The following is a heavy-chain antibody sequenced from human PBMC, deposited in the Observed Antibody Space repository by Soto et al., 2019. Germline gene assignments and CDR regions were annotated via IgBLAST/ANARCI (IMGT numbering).Heavy chain of an antibody. CDR3: ARMMEAAATY. CDR1: GFTVSNSY. CDR2: IWSGGGT. Sequence: EVQLVESGGGLIQAGGSLRLSCAASGFTVSNSYMSWVRQAPGKGLECVSLIWSGGGTYYADSVKGRFTNSRDNSKNTLYLQMNTLRADDTAVYYCARMMEAAATYWGQGTLVTVSS. J-gene: IGHJ4*02. D-gene: IGHD6-13*01. V-gene: IGHV3-53*01.